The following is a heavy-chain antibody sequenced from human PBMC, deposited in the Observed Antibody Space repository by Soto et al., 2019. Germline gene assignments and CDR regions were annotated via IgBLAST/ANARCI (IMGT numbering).Heavy chain of an antibody. D-gene: IGHD2-21*01. Sequence: GGSLRLSCAASGFTFSSYPMHWVRQAPGKGLEWVAVISFDGSKKYYADSVKGRFFISKDNSKIMLSLQMNSLRGEDSAVYYCVRSGTARLLRHSWFDTWGQGTLVTVSS. V-gene: IGHV3-30-3*01. CDR3: VRSGTARLLRHSWFDT. CDR1: GFTFSSYP. CDR2: ISFDGSKK. J-gene: IGHJ5*02.